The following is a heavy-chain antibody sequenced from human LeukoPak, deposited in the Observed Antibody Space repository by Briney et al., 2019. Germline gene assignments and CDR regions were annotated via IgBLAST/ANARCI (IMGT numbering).Heavy chain of an antibody. CDR3: ARVYSPRTVAGTGFDN. CDR1: GGSISSGGYY. CDR2: IYHSENT. D-gene: IGHD6-19*01. Sequence: TLSLTCTVSGGSISSGGYYWSWIRQHPGKGLEWIGYIYHSENTNYNLSLKSRVTMSVDTSKNQFSLKLSSVTAADTAVYYCARVYSPRTVAGTGFDNWGQGTLVTVSS. J-gene: IGHJ4*02. V-gene: IGHV4-31*03.